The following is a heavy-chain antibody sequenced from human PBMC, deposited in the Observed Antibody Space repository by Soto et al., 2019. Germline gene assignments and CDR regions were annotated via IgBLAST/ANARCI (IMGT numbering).Heavy chain of an antibody. CDR3: ARHTPAISISDH. CDR2: IYYSGST. Sequence: QLQLQESGPGLVKPSETLSLTCTVSGGSISSSSYYWVWIRQPPGKGLEWIGSIYYSGSTSYNPSLKSRVTISVDTSKNQFSLRLSSVTAADTAVYYCARHTPAISISDHWGQGTLVTVSS. J-gene: IGHJ4*02. D-gene: IGHD2-15*01. V-gene: IGHV4-39*01. CDR1: GGSISSSSYY.